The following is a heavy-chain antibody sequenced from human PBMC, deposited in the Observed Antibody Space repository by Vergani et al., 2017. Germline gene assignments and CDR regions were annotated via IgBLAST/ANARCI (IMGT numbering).Heavy chain of an antibody. J-gene: IGHJ4*02. CDR2: LTGGGGST. Sequence: EVQLLESGGSLKQPGGSVRLSCAASGFTFSTYAMHWVRQAPGKGLEWVSALTGGGGSTYYADSFKGRFIISRDNSRDTLYLQMNSLRREDTATYYCVKDAGSYGNFFDSWGQGTLVTVSS. D-gene: IGHD1-26*01. V-gene: IGHV3-23*01. CDR1: GFTFSTYA. CDR3: VKDAGSYGNFFDS.